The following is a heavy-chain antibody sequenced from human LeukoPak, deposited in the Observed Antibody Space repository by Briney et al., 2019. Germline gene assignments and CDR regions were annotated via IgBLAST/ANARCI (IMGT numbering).Heavy chain of an antibody. J-gene: IGHJ4*02. V-gene: IGHV4-39*01. Sequence: PSETLSLTCTASSGSISSTSYYWGWIRQPPGRGLEWIGGIIYSGNTYYNPSLKSRVTISVDTTKNQFSLKLSSVTAADTAVYYCARGGSYASPFDYWGQGTLVTVSS. CDR2: IIYSGNT. CDR3: ARGGSYASPFDY. D-gene: IGHD2-2*01. CDR1: SGSISSTSYY.